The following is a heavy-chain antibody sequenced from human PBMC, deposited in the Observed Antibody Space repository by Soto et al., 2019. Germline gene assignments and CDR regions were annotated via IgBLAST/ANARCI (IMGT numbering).Heavy chain of an antibody. CDR1: GFTLINTG. J-gene: IGHJ4*02. CDR2: ITGNGDTT. D-gene: IGHD3-22*01. Sequence: PGGALRLSCAGYGFTLINTGMSWVRQAPGQGLEWVSAITGNGDTTYYADSVKGRFTISRDNSKSTLYLQMNSLRAEDTAVYYCAKIDGYFDYWGQGTLVTVSS. CDR3: AKIDGYFDY. V-gene: IGHV3-23*01.